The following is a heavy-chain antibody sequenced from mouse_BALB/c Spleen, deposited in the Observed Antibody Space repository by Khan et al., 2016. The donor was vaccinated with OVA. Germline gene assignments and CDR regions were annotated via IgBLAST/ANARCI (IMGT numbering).Heavy chain of an antibody. V-gene: IGHV1-77*01. CDR3: ARRNYFGYTFAY. J-gene: IGHJ3*01. D-gene: IGHD1-2*01. CDR1: GYTFTDYY. Sequence: QVRLQQSGAELARPGASVKLSCKASGYTFTDYYINWVKLRTGQGLEWIGEISPGSGDTYYNERFKGKATLTADKSSSTAYMQLSSLTSEASAVYFGARRNYFGYTFAYWGQGTLVTVSA. CDR2: ISPGSGDT.